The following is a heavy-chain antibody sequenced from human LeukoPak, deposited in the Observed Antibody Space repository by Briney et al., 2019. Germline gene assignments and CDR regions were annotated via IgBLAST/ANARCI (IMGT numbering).Heavy chain of an antibody. CDR2: INPNNGST. Sequence: ASVKVSCKASGYTFTGYYMHWVRQSPGQGLECMGRINPNNGSTNYAQKFQGRVTMTTDTSTSTAYMELSSLRSDDTAVYYCARISHSSSWYIHYYYGMDVWGQGTTVTVSS. D-gene: IGHD6-13*01. J-gene: IGHJ6*02. CDR3: ARISHSSSWYIHYYYGMDV. V-gene: IGHV1-2*06. CDR1: GYTFTGYY.